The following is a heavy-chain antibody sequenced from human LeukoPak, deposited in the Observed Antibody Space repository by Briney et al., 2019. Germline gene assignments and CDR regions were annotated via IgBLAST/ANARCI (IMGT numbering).Heavy chain of an antibody. Sequence: PSETLSLTCAVYGGSFSGYYWSWIRQPPGKGLEWIGEINHSGSTNYNPSLKSRVTISVDTSKNQFSLKLNSVTAADTAVYYCARGRRKLVVVAATAPAFDICGQGTMVTVSS. J-gene: IGHJ3*02. D-gene: IGHD2-15*01. V-gene: IGHV4-34*01. CDR3: ARGRRKLVVVAATAPAFDI. CDR2: INHSGST. CDR1: GGSFSGYY.